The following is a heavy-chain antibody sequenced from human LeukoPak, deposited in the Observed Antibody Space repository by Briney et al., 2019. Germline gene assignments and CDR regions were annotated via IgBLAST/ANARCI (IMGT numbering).Heavy chain of an antibody. CDR3: ARGVALHSDGWTPPVY. J-gene: IGHJ4*02. D-gene: IGHD6-19*01. CDR2: IYSGGST. CDR1: GFSVSSNY. V-gene: IGHV3-66*01. Sequence: GGSLRLSCAASGFSVSSNYMSWVRQAPGKGLEWVSVIYSGGSTYYVDSVKGRFTISRDNSKHTLYLQMNSLRAEDTGVYYCARGVALHSDGWTPPVYWGQGTLVTVSS.